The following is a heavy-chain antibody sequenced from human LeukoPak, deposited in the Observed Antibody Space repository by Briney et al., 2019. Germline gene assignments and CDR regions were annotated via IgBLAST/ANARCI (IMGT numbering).Heavy chain of an antibody. J-gene: IGHJ4*02. CDR2: IRYDGSNK. CDR3: AKTFTYYYGSGSYYPLDY. Sequence: GGSLRLSCAASGFTFSSYGMHWVRQAPGKGLEWVAFIRYDGSNKYYADSVKGRFTISRDNSKNTLYLQMNSLRAEDTAVYYCAKTFTYYYGSGSYYPLDYWGQGTLVTVSS. CDR1: GFTFSSYG. D-gene: IGHD3-10*01. V-gene: IGHV3-30*02.